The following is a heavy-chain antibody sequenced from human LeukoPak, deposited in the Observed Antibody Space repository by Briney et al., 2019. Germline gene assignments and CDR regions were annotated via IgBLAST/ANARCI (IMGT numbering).Heavy chain of an antibody. D-gene: IGHD3-10*01. J-gene: IGHJ5*02. V-gene: IGHV4-59*01. CDR1: GGSISSYY. CDR2: IYYSGST. Sequence: KPSETLSLTCTVSGGSISSYYWSWIRQPPGKGLEWIGYIYYSGSTNYNPSLKSRVTISVDTSKNQFSLKLSSVTAADTAVYYCAGGRYYYGSGTRNSARWFDPWGQGTLVTVSS. CDR3: AGGRYYYGSGTRNSARWFDP.